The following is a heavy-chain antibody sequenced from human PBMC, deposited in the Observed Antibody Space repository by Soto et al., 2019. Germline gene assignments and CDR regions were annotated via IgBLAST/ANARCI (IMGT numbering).Heavy chain of an antibody. D-gene: IGHD1-1*01. J-gene: IGHJ5*02. CDR1: GYTFTSYY. Sequence: ASVKVSCKASGYTFTSYYMHWVRQAPGQGLEWMGIINPSGGSTSYAQKFQGRVTMTRDTSTSTVYMELSSLGSEDTAVYYCARVRDNWNDVLSHWFDPWGQGTLVTVSS. CDR3: ARVRDNWNDVLSHWFDP. CDR2: INPSGGST. V-gene: IGHV1-46*01.